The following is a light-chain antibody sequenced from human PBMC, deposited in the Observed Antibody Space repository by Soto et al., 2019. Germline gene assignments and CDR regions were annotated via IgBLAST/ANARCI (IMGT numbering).Light chain of an antibody. V-gene: IGLV2-14*01. J-gene: IGLJ3*02. Sequence: QSALTQPASVSGSPGQSITISCTGTSSDIGGYNYVSWYQQHPGKAPKLMIYEVSNRPSGVSNRFSGSKSGNTASLTISGLQADDEADYYCNSYTSSGTGVFGGGTKLTVL. CDR1: SSDIGGYNY. CDR2: EVS. CDR3: NSYTSSGTGV.